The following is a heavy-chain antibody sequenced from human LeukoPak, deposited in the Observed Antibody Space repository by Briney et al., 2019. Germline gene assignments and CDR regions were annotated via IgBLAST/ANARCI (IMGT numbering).Heavy chain of an antibody. V-gene: IGHV1-69*13. CDR3: AREEVVVVPAATNWFDP. D-gene: IGHD2-2*01. J-gene: IGHJ5*02. CDR2: IIPIFGTA. CDR1: GYTFTSYG. Sequence: ASVTVSCKASGYTFTSYGISWVRQAPGQGLEWMGGIIPIFGTANYAQKFQGRVTITADESTSTAYMELSSLRSEDTAVYYCAREEVVVVPAATNWFDPWGQGTLVTVSS.